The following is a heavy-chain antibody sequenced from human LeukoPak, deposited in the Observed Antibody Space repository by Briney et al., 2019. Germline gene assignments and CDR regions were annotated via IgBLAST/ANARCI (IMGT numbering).Heavy chain of an antibody. CDR3: AKDGLHYDFWSGSPFDP. D-gene: IGHD3-3*01. V-gene: IGHV3-23*01. CDR2: ISGSGGST. J-gene: IGHJ5*02. CDR1: GFTFSSYA. Sequence: GRSRRLSSAASGFTFSSYAMSWVRQAPGKGLEWVSAISGSGGSTYYADSVKGRFTIYRDNSKNTLYLQMNSLRAEDTAVYYCAKDGLHYDFWSGSPFDPWGQGTLVTVSS.